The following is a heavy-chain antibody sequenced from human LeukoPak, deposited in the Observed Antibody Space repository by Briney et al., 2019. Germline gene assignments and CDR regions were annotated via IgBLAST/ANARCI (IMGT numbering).Heavy chain of an antibody. CDR3: ARRSVSYNYMDV. D-gene: IGHD4-23*01. CDR2: IYPGDSDT. Sequence: GESLKISCKASGYSFRTYWIGWVRQMPGEGVGWMGIIYPGDSDTRYSPFFQGQVTISADKSISTAYLQWSSLKASDTAMYYCARRSVSYNYMDVWGKGTSVTVSS. J-gene: IGHJ6*03. V-gene: IGHV5-51*01. CDR1: GYSFRTYW.